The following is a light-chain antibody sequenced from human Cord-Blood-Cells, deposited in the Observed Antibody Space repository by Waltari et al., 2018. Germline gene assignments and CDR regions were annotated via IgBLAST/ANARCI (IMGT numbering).Light chain of an antibody. CDR2: AAS. V-gene: IGKV1-9*01. J-gene: IGKJ1*01. CDR1: QGISSY. Sequence: DIQLTQSPSFLSASVGDRVTIPCRASQGISSYSASYQQKAGRAPKLLIYAASTLQSGVPSRFSGSGSGTAFTLTISSLQPEDFATYCCQQLNSYPRTFGQGTKVEIK. CDR3: QQLNSYPRT.